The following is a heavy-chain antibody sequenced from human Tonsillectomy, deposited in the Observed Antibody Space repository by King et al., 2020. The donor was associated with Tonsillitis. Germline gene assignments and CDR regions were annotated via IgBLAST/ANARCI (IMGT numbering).Heavy chain of an antibody. CDR2: ISSSSSYI. D-gene: IGHD6-19*01. CDR3: ARDQVAVAGRDFDY. J-gene: IGHJ4*02. V-gene: IGHV3-21*01. CDR1: GFTFSSYS. Sequence: VQLVESGGGLVKPGGSLRLSCAASGFTFSSYSMNWVRQAPGKGLEWVSSISSSSSYIYYADSVKGRFTISRDNAKNSLYLQMNSLRAEDTAVYYCARDQVAVAGRDFDYWGQGTLVTVSS.